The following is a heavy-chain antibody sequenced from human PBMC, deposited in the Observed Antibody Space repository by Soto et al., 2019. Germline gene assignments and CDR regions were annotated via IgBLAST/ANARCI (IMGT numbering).Heavy chain of an antibody. V-gene: IGHV3-21*01. CDR2: IRGFSPYT. CDR1: GFTFRPYT. CDR3: ARDRGYDAHDYYYNAMDV. D-gene: IGHD2-15*01. J-gene: IGHJ6*02. Sequence: PGGSLRLSCISSGFTFRPYTMNWVRQAPGKGLEWVSGIRGFSPYTFYAESVKGRFTISRDNAKNSLYLQMNSRRAEDTAVYYCARDRGYDAHDYYYNAMDVWGQGTTVTVSS.